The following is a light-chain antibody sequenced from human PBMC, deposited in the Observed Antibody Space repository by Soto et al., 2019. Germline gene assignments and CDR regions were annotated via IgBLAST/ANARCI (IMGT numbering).Light chain of an antibody. Sequence: EIVLTQSPGTLSLSPGERATLSCRASQSVSSSYLAWYQLKPGQAPRLLIYGASNRANGVPDRFSGSGSGTDFTLTISRLEPEDVAVYSCQQYGSSSTFGQGTKVEIK. CDR1: QSVSSSY. V-gene: IGKV3-20*01. CDR2: GAS. CDR3: QQYGSSST. J-gene: IGKJ1*01.